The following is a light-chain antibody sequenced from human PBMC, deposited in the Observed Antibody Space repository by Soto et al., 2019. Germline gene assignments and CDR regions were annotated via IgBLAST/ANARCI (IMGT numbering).Light chain of an antibody. V-gene: IGLV1-47*01. CDR1: SSNIGSNY. Sequence: QSVLTQPPSASGTPGQRVTISCSGSSSNIGSNYVYWYQQLPGTVPQLLIYRNNERPSGVHDRFSGSKSGTSASLAISGLRSEDEADYYCAAWDDSLSGVVFGGGTKLTVL. J-gene: IGLJ2*01. CDR3: AAWDDSLSGVV. CDR2: RNN.